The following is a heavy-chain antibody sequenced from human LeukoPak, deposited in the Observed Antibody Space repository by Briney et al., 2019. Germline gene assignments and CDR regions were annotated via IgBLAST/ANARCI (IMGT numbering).Heavy chain of an antibody. Sequence: PSETLSLTCTVSGDFISSYYWSWIRQPPGKGLEWIGNIFYSGSPNYNPSLKSRVTTSFDTSKNQFSLKLSFVTAADTAVYYCARVGRIVAADTYDYWGQGTLVTVSS. CDR3: ARVGRIVAADTYDY. CDR2: IFYSGSP. V-gene: IGHV4-59*12. J-gene: IGHJ4*02. D-gene: IGHD6-13*01. CDR1: GDFISSYY.